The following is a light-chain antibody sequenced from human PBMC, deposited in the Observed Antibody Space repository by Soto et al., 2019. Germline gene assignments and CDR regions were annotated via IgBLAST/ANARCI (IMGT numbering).Light chain of an antibody. Sequence: DIQMTQSPSSLSASVGDRVTITCRSSQSITTYLNWYQQKPGKAPKLLIYAASSLQTGVPSRFSGSGSGTDFTLTISSLLPEDFATDYCPQTYRAPLTFGQGTNLEIK. CDR2: AAS. J-gene: IGKJ2*01. V-gene: IGKV1-39*01. CDR3: PQTYRAPLT. CDR1: QSITTY.